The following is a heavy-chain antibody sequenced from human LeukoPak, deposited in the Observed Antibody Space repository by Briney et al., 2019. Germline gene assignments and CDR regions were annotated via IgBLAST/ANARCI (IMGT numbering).Heavy chain of an antibody. CDR1: GFTFSSYV. V-gene: IGHV3-23*01. CDR3: AKDGDRVTVTKLDY. Sequence: PGGSLRLFCAASGFTFSSYVMSWVRQAPGKGLEWVSGISGSGGTTYYADSVKGRFTISRDNSKNTLYLEMDSLRAEDTAVYYCAKDGDRVTVTKLDYWGQGTLVTVSS. J-gene: IGHJ4*02. D-gene: IGHD4-17*01. CDR2: ISGSGGTT.